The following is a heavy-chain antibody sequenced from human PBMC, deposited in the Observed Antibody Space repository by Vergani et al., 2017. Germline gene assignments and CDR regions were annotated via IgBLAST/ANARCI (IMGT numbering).Heavy chain of an antibody. CDR1: GFTFSSYA. CDR3: AAPKYPRDTAMARIDY. J-gene: IGHJ4*02. V-gene: IGHV3-30-3*01. CDR2: ISYDGSNK. Sequence: QVQLVESGGGVVQPWRSLRLSCAASGFTFSSYAMHWVRQAPGKGLEWVAVISYDGSNKYYADSVKGRFTISRDNSKNTLYLQMNSLRAEDTAVYYCAAPKYPRDTAMARIDYWGQGTLVTVSS. D-gene: IGHD5-18*01.